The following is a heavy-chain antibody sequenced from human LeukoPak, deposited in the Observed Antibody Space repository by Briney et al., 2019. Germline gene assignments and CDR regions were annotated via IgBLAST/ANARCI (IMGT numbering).Heavy chain of an antibody. D-gene: IGHD5-18*01. CDR2: IGTAGDT. J-gene: IGHJ4*02. CDR1: GFTFSSYD. CDR3: ARADSRGYSLDY. Sequence: GGSLRLSCAVSGFTFSSYDMHWVRQVIGKGLEWVSGIGTAGDTYSPGSVKGRFTISRENAKNFLYLQMNSLRAGDTAVYYCARADSRGYSLDYWGQGTLVTVSS. V-gene: IGHV3-13*01.